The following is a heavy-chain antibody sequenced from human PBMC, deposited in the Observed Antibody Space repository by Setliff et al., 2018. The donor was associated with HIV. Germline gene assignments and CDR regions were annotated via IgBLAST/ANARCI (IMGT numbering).Heavy chain of an antibody. CDR2: IKSKTDGGTT. CDR1: GLTFSNAW. Sequence: PGGSLRLSCAASGLTFSNAWMGWVRQAPGKGLEWVGRIKSKTDGGTTDYAAPVKGRFTISRDDSKNTLYLQMNSLKTEDTAVYYCTTGPESSYGYRKDYWGQGTLVTVSS. V-gene: IGHV3-15*01. J-gene: IGHJ4*02. CDR3: TTGPESSYGYRKDY. D-gene: IGHD5-18*01.